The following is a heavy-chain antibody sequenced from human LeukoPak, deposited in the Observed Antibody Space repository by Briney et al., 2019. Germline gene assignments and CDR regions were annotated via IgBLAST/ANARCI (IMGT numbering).Heavy chain of an antibody. Sequence: VASVKVSCKASGYTFTSYGISWVRQAPGQGLEWMGWISAYNGNTNYAQKLQGRVTMTTDTSTSTAYTELRSLRSDDTAVYYCARDRGTQAEWNYWGQGTLVTVSS. D-gene: IGHD1-14*01. CDR1: GYTFTSYG. J-gene: IGHJ4*02. CDR2: ISAYNGNT. CDR3: ARDRGTQAEWNY. V-gene: IGHV1-18*01.